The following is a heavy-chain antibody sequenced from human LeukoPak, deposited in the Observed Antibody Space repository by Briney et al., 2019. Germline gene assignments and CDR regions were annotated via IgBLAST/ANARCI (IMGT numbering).Heavy chain of an antibody. J-gene: IGHJ3*02. CDR2: INPNTGGT. V-gene: IGHV1-2*02. CDR3: AREDDTGRYMGDDAFDI. D-gene: IGHD1-26*01. Sequence: ASVKVSCKASGYTFSGYYIHWVRQAPGQGLEWMGWINPNTGGTKYAQKFQDRVTMTRDTSISTAYMELSRLRSDDTAVYYCAREDDTGRYMGDDAFDIWGQGTMVTVSS. CDR1: GYTFSGYY.